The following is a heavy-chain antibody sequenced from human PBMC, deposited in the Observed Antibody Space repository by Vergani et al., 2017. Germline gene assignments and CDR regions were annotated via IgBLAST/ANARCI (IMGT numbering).Heavy chain of an antibody. CDR1: GGTFSSYA. J-gene: IGHJ2*01. CDR3: ARELXDILTGYSQGYFDL. V-gene: IGHV1-69*12. Sequence: QVQLVQSGAEVKKPGSSVKVSCKASGGTFSSYAISWVRQAPGQGLEWMGGIIPIFGTANDAQKFQGRVTITADESTSTAYMELSSLRSEDTAVYYCARELXDILTGYSQGYFDLWGRGTLVTVSS. D-gene: IGHD3-9*01. CDR2: IIPIFGTA.